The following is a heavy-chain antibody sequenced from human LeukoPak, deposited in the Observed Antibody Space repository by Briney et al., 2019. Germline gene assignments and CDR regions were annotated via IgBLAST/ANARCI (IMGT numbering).Heavy chain of an antibody. CDR3: ARWGRIVVVPAATQSYYFDY. V-gene: IGHV4-34*01. CDR1: GGSFSGYY. CDR2: INHSGST. Sequence: PSETLSLTCAVYGGSFSGYYWSWIRQPPGKGLEWIGEINHSGSTNYNPSLKSRVTISVDTSKNQFSLKLSSVTAADTAVYYCARWGRIVVVPAATQSYYFDYWGQGTLVTVSS. D-gene: IGHD2-2*01. J-gene: IGHJ4*02.